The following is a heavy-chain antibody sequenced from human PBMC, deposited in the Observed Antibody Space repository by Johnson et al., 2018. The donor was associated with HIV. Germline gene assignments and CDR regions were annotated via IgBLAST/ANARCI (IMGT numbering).Heavy chain of an antibody. J-gene: IGHJ3*02. CDR1: GFTFSSYA. CDR3: ARGGGSWWGTEIDTFDI. CDR2: ISYDGSNK. V-gene: IGHV3-30-3*01. D-gene: IGHD1/OR15-1a*01. Sequence: QVQLVESGGGVVQPGRSLRLSCAASGFTFSSYAMHWVRQAPGTGLEWVAVISYDGSNKYYADSVRGRFTISRDNSKNTLYLQMNSLRAEDTAVYYCARGGGSWWGTEIDTFDIWGQGTMVTVSS.